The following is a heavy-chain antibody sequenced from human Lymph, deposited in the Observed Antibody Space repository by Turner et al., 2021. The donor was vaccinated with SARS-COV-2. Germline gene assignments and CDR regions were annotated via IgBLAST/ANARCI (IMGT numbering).Heavy chain of an antibody. V-gene: IGHV3-33*01. J-gene: IGHJ6*02. Sequence: QVQLVESGGGVVKPGRSLRLSCAASGFTFSSYGMHWVRQAPGKGLEWVAFIWYDGSNTYYADSAKGRFTISRDNSKNTLYLQMNSLRAEDTAVYYCARGSAGGDVWGQGTTVTVSS. CDR2: IWYDGSNT. CDR1: GFTFSSYG. D-gene: IGHD6-13*01. CDR3: ARGSAGGDV.